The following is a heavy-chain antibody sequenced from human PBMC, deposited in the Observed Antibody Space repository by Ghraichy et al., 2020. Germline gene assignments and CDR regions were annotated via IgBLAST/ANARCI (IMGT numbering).Heavy chain of an antibody. D-gene: IGHD1-7*01. CDR2: ISSSSSTI. V-gene: IGHV3-48*02. J-gene: IGHJ1*01. Sequence: SLRLSCAASGFTFSSYSMNWVRQAPGKGLEWVSYISSSSSTIYYADSVKGRFTISRDNAKNSLYLQMNSLRDEDTAVYYCAREAELATTFRSQYFQHWGQGTLVTVSS. CDR3: AREAELATTFRSQYFQH. CDR1: GFTFSSYS.